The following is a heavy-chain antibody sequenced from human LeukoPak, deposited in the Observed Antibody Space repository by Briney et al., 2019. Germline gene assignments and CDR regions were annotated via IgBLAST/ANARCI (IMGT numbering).Heavy chain of an antibody. J-gene: IGHJ5*02. CDR1: GGSISSYY. D-gene: IGHD3-3*01. CDR3: ARHGYYDFWSGYGGFDP. Sequence: SETLSLTCTVSGGSISSYYWSWIRQPPGKGLEWIGYIYTGGSTNYNPSLKSRVTISVDTSKNQFSLKLSSVTAVDTAVYYCARHGYYDFWSGYGGFDPWGQGTLVTVSS. V-gene: IGHV4-4*09. CDR2: IYTGGST.